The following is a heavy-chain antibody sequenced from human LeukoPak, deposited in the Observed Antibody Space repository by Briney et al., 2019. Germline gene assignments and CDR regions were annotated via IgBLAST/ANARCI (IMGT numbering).Heavy chain of an antibody. Sequence: SQTLSLTCTVSGGSISSGGYCWSWIRQPPGKGLEWIGYIYYSGSTNYNPSLKSRVTISVDTSKNQFSLKLSSVTAADTAVYYCARQRNYYDSSDDAFDIWGQGTMVTVSS. D-gene: IGHD3-22*01. CDR1: GGSISSGGYC. V-gene: IGHV4-61*08. CDR3: ARQRNYYDSSDDAFDI. J-gene: IGHJ3*02. CDR2: IYYSGST.